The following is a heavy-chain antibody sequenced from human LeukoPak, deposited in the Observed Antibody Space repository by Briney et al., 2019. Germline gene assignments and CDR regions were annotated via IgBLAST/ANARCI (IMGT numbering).Heavy chain of an antibody. CDR1: GDSIINYY. V-gene: IGHV4-4*07. J-gene: IGHJ3*02. CDR2: IFTSGST. Sequence: PSETLSLTCIVSGDSIINYYWSWIRQPAGKGLEWIGRIFTSGSTKYNPSLKSRVTMSVDTSKNQFSLKLSSVTAADTAVYYCARKSDAFDIWGQGTMVTVSS. CDR3: ARKSDAFDI.